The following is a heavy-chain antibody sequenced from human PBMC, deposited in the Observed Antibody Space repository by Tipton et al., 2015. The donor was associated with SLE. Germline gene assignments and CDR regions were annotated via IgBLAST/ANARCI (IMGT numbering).Heavy chain of an antibody. Sequence: SLRLSCAASGFSFSSYGMHWVRQAPGKGLEWVAVISYDGSNKYSADSVKGRFTISRDNSKNTLYLQMNSLRAEDTAVYYCASQLLFYYYGMDVWGQGTTVTVSS. CDR3: ASQLLFYYYGMDV. D-gene: IGHD3-10*01. V-gene: IGHV3-30*03. J-gene: IGHJ6*02. CDR2: ISYDGSNK. CDR1: GFSFSSYG.